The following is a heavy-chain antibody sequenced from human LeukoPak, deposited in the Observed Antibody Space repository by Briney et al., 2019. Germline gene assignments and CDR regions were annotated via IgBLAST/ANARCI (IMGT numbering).Heavy chain of an antibody. Sequence: ASVKVSCKASGGTFSSYAISWVRQAPGQGLERMGRIIPIFGTANYAQKFQGRVTITTDESTSTAYMELSSLRSEDTAVYYCARGSLPIVVLPAALADWGQGTLVTASS. D-gene: IGHD2-2*01. CDR2: IIPIFGTA. J-gene: IGHJ4*02. CDR1: GGTFSSYA. CDR3: ARGSLPIVVLPAALAD. V-gene: IGHV1-69*05.